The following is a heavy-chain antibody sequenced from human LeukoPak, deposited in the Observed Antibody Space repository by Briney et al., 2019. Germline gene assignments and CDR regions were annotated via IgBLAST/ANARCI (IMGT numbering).Heavy chain of an antibody. CDR1: GFTFSSYA. CDR2: ISYDGSNK. J-gene: IGHJ5*02. D-gene: IGHD3-10*01. CDR3: ARVVGNYYGSGSSYNWFDP. Sequence: GGSLRLSCAASGFTFSSYAMHWVRQAPGKGLEWAAVISYDGSNKYYADSVKGRFTISRDNSKNALYLQMNSLRAEDTAVYYCARVVGNYYGSGSSYNWFDPWGQGTLVTVSS. V-gene: IGHV3-30-3*01.